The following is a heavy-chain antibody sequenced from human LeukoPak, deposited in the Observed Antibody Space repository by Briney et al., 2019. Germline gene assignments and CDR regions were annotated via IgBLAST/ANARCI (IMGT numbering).Heavy chain of an antibody. CDR2: INWDGEAA. Sequence: GGSLRLSCAASGVTISDDGMSWVRQVPGKGLEWGSGINWDGEAAGYADSVKGRFTISRDNAKKSLYLEMNSLRDDDTALYYCARDLSSSWYSLAYWGQGTLVTVSS. J-gene: IGHJ4*02. CDR3: ARDLSSSWYSLAY. CDR1: GVTISDDG. D-gene: IGHD6-13*01. V-gene: IGHV3-20*04.